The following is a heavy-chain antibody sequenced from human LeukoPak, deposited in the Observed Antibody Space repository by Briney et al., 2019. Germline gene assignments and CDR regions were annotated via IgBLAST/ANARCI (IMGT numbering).Heavy chain of an antibody. CDR1: GYTFTSYG. CDR3: AREGGFCASSTCEPFDI. CDR2: ISAYNGNT. D-gene: IGHD2-2*03. J-gene: IGHJ4*02. Sequence: ASVKVSCKASGYTFTSYGISWVRQAPGQGLEWMGWISAYNGNTNYAQKLQGRVTMTTDTSTTTAYMEVRSLRSDDTAVYYCAREGGFCASSTCEPFDIWGQGTLITVSS. V-gene: IGHV1-18*01.